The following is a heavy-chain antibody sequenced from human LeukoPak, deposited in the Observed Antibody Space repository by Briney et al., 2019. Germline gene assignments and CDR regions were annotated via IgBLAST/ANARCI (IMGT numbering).Heavy chain of an antibody. J-gene: IGHJ4*02. CDR3: ARDGRGYSYGFLNY. D-gene: IGHD5-18*01. Sequence: ASVKVSCKASGYTFTGYYLHWVRQPPGKGLEWMGWLNSKRAGTNYAQKFQSRVTMTRYTSISTAYMELSRLRSDDTAVYYCARDGRGYSYGFLNYWGQGTLVTVSS. V-gene: IGHV1-2*02. CDR1: GYTFTGYY. CDR2: LNSKRAGT.